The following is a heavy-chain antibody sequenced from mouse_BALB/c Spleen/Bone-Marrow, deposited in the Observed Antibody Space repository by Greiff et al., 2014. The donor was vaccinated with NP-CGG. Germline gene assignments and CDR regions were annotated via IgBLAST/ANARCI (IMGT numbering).Heavy chain of an antibody. CDR3: TRGDYDWYFDV. Sequence: VQVVESGAELVKPGASVKMSCRASGYTFTSYWMHWVKQRPGQGLEWIGVIDPSDSYTSYNQKFKGKATLTVDTSSSTAYMQLSSLTSEDSAVYDCTRGDYDWYFDVWGAGTTVTVSS. D-gene: IGHD2-4*01. V-gene: IGHV1S127*01. CDR2: IDPSDSYT. CDR1: GYTFTSYW. J-gene: IGHJ1*01.